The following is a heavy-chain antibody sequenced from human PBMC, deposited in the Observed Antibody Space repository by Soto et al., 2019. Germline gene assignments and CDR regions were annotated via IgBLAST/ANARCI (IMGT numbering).Heavy chain of an antibody. Sequence: EVQLVESGGGLVQPGGSLRLSCAASGFTFSDYWMHWVRQGPGKGLVWVSHIKSDGSSTGYADSVKGRFAISRDNAKNTLYLNMDSLRAEDTAVYYCVRDTGFYDYWGQGTLVTVSS. J-gene: IGHJ4*02. CDR1: GFTFSDYW. CDR3: VRDTGFYDY. CDR2: IKSDGSST. D-gene: IGHD3-10*01. V-gene: IGHV3-74*01.